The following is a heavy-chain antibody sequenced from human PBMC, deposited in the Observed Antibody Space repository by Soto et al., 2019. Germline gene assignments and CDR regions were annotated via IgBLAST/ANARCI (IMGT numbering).Heavy chain of an antibody. Sequence: GGSLRLSCAASGFTFSSYAMSWVRQAPGKGLEWVSAISGSGGSTYYADSVKGRFTISRDNSKNTLYLQMNSLRAEDTAVYYCAKPLFLEWLHREKNYYMDVWGKGTTVTVSS. CDR3: AKPLFLEWLHREKNYYMDV. CDR1: GFTFSSYA. J-gene: IGHJ6*03. CDR2: ISGSGGST. D-gene: IGHD3-3*01. V-gene: IGHV3-23*01.